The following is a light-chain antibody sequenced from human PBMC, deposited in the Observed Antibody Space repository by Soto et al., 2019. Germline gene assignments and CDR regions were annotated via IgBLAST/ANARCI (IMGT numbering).Light chain of an antibody. J-gene: IGKJ1*01. CDR3: HQYATTWT. Sequence: ETVLTQSPGTLSLSPGERATLSCRASQSVSSNYLAWYQQKPGQAPRLLIYRASNRATGIPDRFSGSGSGTDFTLTISRLEPEDFAVYYCHQYATTWTFGQGTKVE. V-gene: IGKV3-20*01. CDR1: QSVSSNY. CDR2: RAS.